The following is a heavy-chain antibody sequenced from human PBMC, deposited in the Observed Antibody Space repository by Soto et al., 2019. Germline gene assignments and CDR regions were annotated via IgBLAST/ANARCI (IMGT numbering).Heavy chain of an antibody. Sequence: VGSLRLSCAASGFTFSSYAMSWVRQAPGKGLEWVSAISGSGGSTYYADSVKGRFTISRDNSKNTLYLQMNSLRAEDTAVYYCAKGKSSSGWYRGGMDVWGQGTTVTVSS. D-gene: IGHD6-19*01. CDR2: ISGSGGST. V-gene: IGHV3-23*01. J-gene: IGHJ6*02. CDR1: GFTFSSYA. CDR3: AKGKSSSGWYRGGMDV.